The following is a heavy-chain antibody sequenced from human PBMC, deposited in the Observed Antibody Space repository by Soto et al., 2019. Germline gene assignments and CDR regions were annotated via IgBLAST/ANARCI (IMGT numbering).Heavy chain of an antibody. J-gene: IGHJ1*01. CDR2: IYYSGST. Sequence: QVQLQESGPGLVKPSQTLSLTCTVSGGSISSGSYXWSWIRQHPGXGLEWIGYIYYSGSTYYNPSLKSRVTISVVTSKNQFSLNLSSVTAADTAVYYCAVYDSSGSRGFQHWGQGTLVTVSS. CDR3: AVYDSSGSRGFQH. CDR1: GGSISSGSYX. D-gene: IGHD3-22*01. V-gene: IGHV4-31*03.